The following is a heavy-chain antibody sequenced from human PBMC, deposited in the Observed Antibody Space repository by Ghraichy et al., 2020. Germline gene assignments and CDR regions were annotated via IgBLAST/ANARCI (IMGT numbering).Heavy chain of an antibody. CDR3: ARGVLTGLHTHFDY. J-gene: IGHJ4*02. V-gene: IGHV4-61*01. Sequence: SETLSLTCTVSGGSVSSDSYFWSWIRQPPGKGLEWIGYIHYSGSTNYNAPLKSRVTISVDTSKNQFSLKLSSVTAADTAVYYCARGVLTGLHTHFDYWGQGTLVTASS. CDR2: IHYSGST. CDR1: GGSVSSDSYF. D-gene: IGHD3-9*01.